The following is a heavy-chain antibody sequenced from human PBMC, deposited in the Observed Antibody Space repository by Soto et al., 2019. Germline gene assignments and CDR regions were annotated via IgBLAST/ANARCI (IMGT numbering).Heavy chain of an antibody. CDR2: IYTSGTT. CDR1: GGSINGYY. D-gene: IGHD1-26*01. CDR3: ARDSVGISSPGVY. J-gene: IGHJ4*02. V-gene: IGHV4-4*07. Sequence: SETLSLTCTVSGGSINGYYWTWIRQPAGKGLEWIGRIYTSGTTSYNPSLKGRVTMSLDTSKNQFSLRLTSVTAADTAVYYCARDSVGISSPGVYWGRGTLVTV.